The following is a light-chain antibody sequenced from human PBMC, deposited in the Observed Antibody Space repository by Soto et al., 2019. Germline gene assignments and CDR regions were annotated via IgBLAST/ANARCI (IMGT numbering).Light chain of an antibody. CDR1: QGISSY. V-gene: IGKV1-9*01. CDR3: LKDHDASWT. Sequence: DIQLTQSQSFLSASVGYRFTITCRASQGISSYLAWYQQKPGKAPKLLIYAASTLQSGVPPRFSGSGSGTEFTLTVSSLQPADFATYYCLKDHDASWTCGQGTKVDIK. CDR2: AAS. J-gene: IGKJ1*01.